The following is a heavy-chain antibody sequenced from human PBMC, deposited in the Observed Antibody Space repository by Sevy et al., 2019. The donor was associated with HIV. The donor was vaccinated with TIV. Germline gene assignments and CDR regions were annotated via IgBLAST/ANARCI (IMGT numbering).Heavy chain of an antibody. CDR1: GFTFSDYY. CDR3: ARGVTMIQGVGNAFDV. Sequence: GGSLRLSCGTSGFTFSDYYMTWIRQAPGKGLEWIAYISSNGRYTNYADSVKGRFTISRDNSLYLQMNSLRAEDTAVYYCARGVTMIQGVGNAFDVWGHGTKVTVSS. CDR2: ISSNGRYT. V-gene: IGHV3-11*06. D-gene: IGHD3-10*01. J-gene: IGHJ3*01.